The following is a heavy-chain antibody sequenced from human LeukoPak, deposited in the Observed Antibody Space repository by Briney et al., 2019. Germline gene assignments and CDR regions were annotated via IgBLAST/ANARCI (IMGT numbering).Heavy chain of an antibody. CDR2: INPNSGGT. Sequence: ASVKVSCKASGYTFTGYYMHWVRQAPGQGLEWMGWINPNSGGTNYAQKLQGRVTMTRDTSISTAYMELSRLRSDDTAVYYCARDLGYSSGWYDYYYYYMDVWGKGTTVTVSS. CDR3: ARDLGYSSGWYDYYYYYMDV. J-gene: IGHJ6*03. V-gene: IGHV1-2*02. D-gene: IGHD6-19*01. CDR1: GYTFTGYY.